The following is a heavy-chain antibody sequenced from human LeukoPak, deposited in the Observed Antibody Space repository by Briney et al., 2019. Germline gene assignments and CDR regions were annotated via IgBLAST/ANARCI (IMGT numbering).Heavy chain of an antibody. V-gene: IGHV3-30*03. D-gene: IGHD6-13*01. CDR1: GFTFSSYG. Sequence: GRSLRLSCAASGFTFSSYGMHWVRQAPGKGLEWVAVISYDGSNKYYADSVKGRFTISRDNSKNTLYLQMNSLRAEDTAVYYCARDLGVAAAGNFDYWGQGTLVTVSS. J-gene: IGHJ4*02. CDR2: ISYDGSNK. CDR3: ARDLGVAAAGNFDY.